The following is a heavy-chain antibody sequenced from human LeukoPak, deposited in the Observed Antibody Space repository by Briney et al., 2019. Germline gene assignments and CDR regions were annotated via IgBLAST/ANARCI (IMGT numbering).Heavy chain of an antibody. J-gene: IGHJ3*02. V-gene: IGHV1-24*01. CDR2: FDPEDGET. Sequence: ASVKVSCKVSGYTLTELSMHWVRQAPGKGLEWMGGFDPEDGETIYAQNFQGRVTMTEDTSTDTAYMELSSLRSEDTAVYYCATGFKIVVVPAARGAFDIWGQGTMVTVSS. CDR3: ATGFKIVVVPAARGAFDI. CDR1: GYTLTELS. D-gene: IGHD2-2*01.